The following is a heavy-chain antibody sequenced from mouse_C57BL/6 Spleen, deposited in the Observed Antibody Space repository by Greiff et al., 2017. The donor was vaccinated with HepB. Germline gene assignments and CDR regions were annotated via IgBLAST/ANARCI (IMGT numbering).Heavy chain of an antibody. Sequence: VQLQQSGAELVKPGASVKISCKASGYAFSSYWMNWVKQRPGKGLEWIGQIYPGDGDTNYNGKFKGKATLTADKSSSTAYMQLSSLTSEDSAVYFCARWGGTQYAMDYWGQGTSVTVSS. J-gene: IGHJ4*01. CDR2: IYPGDGDT. CDR3: ARWGGTQYAMDY. V-gene: IGHV1-80*01. D-gene: IGHD3-3*01. CDR1: GYAFSSYW.